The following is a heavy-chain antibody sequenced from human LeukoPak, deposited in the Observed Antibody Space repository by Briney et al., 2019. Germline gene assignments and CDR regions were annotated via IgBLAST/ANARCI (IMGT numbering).Heavy chain of an antibody. CDR3: AKDGHSSGSSFDY. Sequence: GGSLRLSCAASGFTFSSYAMSWVRQAPGKGLEWVSGISGSGGSTYYGDSVKGRFTISRDNSKSTLYLQMNSLRAEDTAVYYCAKDGHSSGSSFDYWGQGTLVTVSS. J-gene: IGHJ4*02. D-gene: IGHD6-19*01. V-gene: IGHV3-23*01. CDR2: ISGSGGST. CDR1: GFTFSSYA.